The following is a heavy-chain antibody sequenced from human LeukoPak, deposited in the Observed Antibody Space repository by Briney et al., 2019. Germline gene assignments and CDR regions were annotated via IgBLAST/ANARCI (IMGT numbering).Heavy chain of an antibody. V-gene: IGHV4-34*01. CDR1: GGSFSGYY. D-gene: IGHD3-3*01. Sequence: SETLSLTCAVYGGSFSGYYWSWIRQPPGKGLEWIGEINHSGSTNYNPSLKSRVTISVDTSKNQFSLKLSSVTAADTAVYYCARALAGITTFRRFDPWGQGTLVTVSS. CDR2: INHSGST. CDR3: ARALAGITTFRRFDP. J-gene: IGHJ5*02.